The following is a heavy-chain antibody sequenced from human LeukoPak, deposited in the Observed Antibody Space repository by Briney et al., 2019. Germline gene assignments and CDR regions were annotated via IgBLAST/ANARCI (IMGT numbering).Heavy chain of an antibody. CDR3: ARHSKRSTYYYYYYMDV. CDR2: IYYSGST. CDR1: GGSISSGGYS. J-gene: IGHJ6*03. Sequence: SQTLSLTCAVSGGSISSGGYSWSWIRQPPGKGLEWIGYIYYSGSTYYNPSLKSRVTISVDTSKNQFSLKLSSVTAADTAVYYCARHSKRSTYYYYYYMDVWGKGTTVTISS. V-gene: IGHV4-30-4*07.